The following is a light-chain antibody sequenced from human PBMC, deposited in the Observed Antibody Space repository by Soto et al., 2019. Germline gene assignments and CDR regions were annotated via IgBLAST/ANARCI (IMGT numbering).Light chain of an antibody. Sequence: QSALTQPASVSGSPGQSITISCSGSISDVGSSGPVSWYQHHPGQVPKLIIYEGSRQPSGVSSRFSGSKTGNTASLTITGLQAEVEGNYNCCSYVGARTYVFGTGTKVTVL. CDR1: ISDVGSSGP. CDR2: EGS. V-gene: IGLV2-23*01. CDR3: CSYVGARTYV. J-gene: IGLJ1*01.